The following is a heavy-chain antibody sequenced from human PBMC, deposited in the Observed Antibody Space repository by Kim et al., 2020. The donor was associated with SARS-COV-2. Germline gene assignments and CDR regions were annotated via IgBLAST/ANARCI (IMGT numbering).Heavy chain of an antibody. CDR1: GGSINSSRYH. CDR2: IFYSGST. J-gene: IGHJ4*02. CDR3: ARRVRFFEKIDY. V-gene: IGHV4-39*01. D-gene: IGHD3-3*01. Sequence: SETLSLTCHVSGGSINSSRYHWAWIRQPPGKGLEWIVHIFYSGSTFSNPSLKSRLTMSVDTSKNQFSLRLSSVTAADTAVYYCARRVRFFEKIDYWGQG.